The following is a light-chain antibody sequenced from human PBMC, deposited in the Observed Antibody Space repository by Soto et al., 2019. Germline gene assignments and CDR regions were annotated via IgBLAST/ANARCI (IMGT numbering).Light chain of an antibody. CDR2: AAS. CDR3: KQSYSTPDT. V-gene: IGKV1-39*01. J-gene: IGKJ4*01. CDR1: QSISSY. Sequence: DIQMTQSPSSLSASVGDRVTITCRASQSISSYLNWYQQKPGKAPKLLIYAASSLQSGVTSRFSGSGSGTDFTLTISSLQPEDFATYYCKQSYSTPDTFGGGTKVEIK.